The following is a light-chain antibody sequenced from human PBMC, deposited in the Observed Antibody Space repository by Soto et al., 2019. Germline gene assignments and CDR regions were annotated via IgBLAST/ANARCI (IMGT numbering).Light chain of an antibody. V-gene: IGKV1-5*03. CDR1: QTISSW. CDR2: KAS. Sequence: DIQMTQSPSTLSASVGDTVTITCRASQTISSWLAWYQQKPGKAPKLLIYKASTLKSGVPSRFSGSGSGTDFTLTISSVEPEDFAVYSCQQRSHWPWTFGQGTKVDIK. J-gene: IGKJ1*01. CDR3: QQRSHWPWT.